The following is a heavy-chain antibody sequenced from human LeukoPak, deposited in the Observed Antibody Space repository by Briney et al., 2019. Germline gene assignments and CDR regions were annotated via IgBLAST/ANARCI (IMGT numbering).Heavy chain of an antibody. J-gene: IGHJ4*02. CDR2: IRSKANSYAT. D-gene: IGHD5-18*01. CDR1: GFTFSGSA. Sequence: PGGSLRLSCAASGFTFSGSAMHWVRQASGKGLEWVGRIRSKANSYATAYAASVKGRFTISRDDSKNTAYLQMNSLKTEDTAVYYCTRPALDTAMEPTDYWGQGTLVTVSS. V-gene: IGHV3-73*01. CDR3: TRPALDTAMEPTDY.